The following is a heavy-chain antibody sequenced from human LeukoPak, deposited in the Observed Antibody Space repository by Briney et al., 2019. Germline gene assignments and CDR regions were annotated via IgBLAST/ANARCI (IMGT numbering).Heavy chain of an antibody. J-gene: IGHJ4*02. CDR3: ARHSRWTVFDY. V-gene: IGHV4-59*08. Sequence: SETLSLTCTVSGGSISSYYWSWIRQPPGKGLEWIGYIYYSGSTNYSPSPKSRVTISVDTSKNQFSLRLSSVTAADTALYYCARHSRWTVFDYWGQGTLVTVSS. D-gene: IGHD2-15*01. CDR1: GGSISSYY. CDR2: IYYSGST.